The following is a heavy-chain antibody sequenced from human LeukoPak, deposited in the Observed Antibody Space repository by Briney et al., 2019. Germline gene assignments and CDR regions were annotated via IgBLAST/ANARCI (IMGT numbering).Heavy chain of an antibody. J-gene: IGHJ6*02. CDR1: GFTFSSYE. V-gene: IGHV3-48*03. CDR2: ISSSGSTI. D-gene: IGHD3-9*01. Sequence: GSLRLSCAASGFTFSSYEMNWVRQAPGKGLEWVSYISSSGSTIYYADSVKGRFTISRDNAKNSLYLQMNSLRAEDTAVYYCARAGNYDILTGYYYYGMDVWGQGTTVTVSS. CDR3: ARAGNYDILTGYYYYGMDV.